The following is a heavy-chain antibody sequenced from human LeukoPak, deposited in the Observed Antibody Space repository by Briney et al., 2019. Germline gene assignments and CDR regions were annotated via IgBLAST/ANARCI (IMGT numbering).Heavy chain of an antibody. CDR3: ARWATPYQLLLEY. J-gene: IGHJ4*02. Sequence: ASVKVSCKASGYTFTGYYMHWVRQAPGQGLEWMGWISAYNGNTNYAQKLQGRVTMTTDTSTSTAYMELRSLRSDDTAVYYCARWATPYQLLLEYWGQGTLVTVSS. CDR2: ISAYNGNT. CDR1: GYTFTGYY. D-gene: IGHD2-2*01. V-gene: IGHV1-18*04.